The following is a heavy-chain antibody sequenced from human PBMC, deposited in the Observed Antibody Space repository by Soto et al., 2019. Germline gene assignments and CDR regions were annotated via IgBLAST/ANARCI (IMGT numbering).Heavy chain of an antibody. CDR2: IIPIFGTA. CDR1: GGTFSSYA. D-gene: IGHD6-6*01. Sequence: SVKVSCKASGGTFSSYAISWVRQAPGQGLEWMGGIIPIFGTANYAQKFQGRVTITADESTSTAYMELSSLRSEDTAVYYCARDHDSSSRDYYGMDVWGQGTTVTASS. CDR3: ARDHDSSSRDYYGMDV. J-gene: IGHJ6*02. V-gene: IGHV1-69*13.